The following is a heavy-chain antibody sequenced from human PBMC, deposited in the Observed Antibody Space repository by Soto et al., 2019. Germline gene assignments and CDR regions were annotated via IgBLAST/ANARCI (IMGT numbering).Heavy chain of an antibody. CDR3: SRDRGRMEV. CDR2: IGGLGGST. CDR1: GFTFSSYA. V-gene: IGHV3-23*01. J-gene: IGHJ6*02. Sequence: EVQLLESGGGLVQPGGSLRLSCVASGFTFSSYAMSWVRQAQGKGLEWVSAIGGLGGSTYYADSLKGRFTMSRDKYKNTLYLQMKRLRADDADVYYCSRDRGRMEVWAQGTTNNVS.